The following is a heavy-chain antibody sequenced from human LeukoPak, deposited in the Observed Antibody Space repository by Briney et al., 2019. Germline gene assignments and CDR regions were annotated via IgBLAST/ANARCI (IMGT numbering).Heavy chain of an antibody. Sequence: GGSLRLSCAATGFTFSGYVMNWVRQAPGKGLEWVSSISSSSSYIYYADSVKGRFTISRDNAKNSLYLQMNSLRAEDTAVYYCAREYGYTRHFDYWGQGTLVTVSS. V-gene: IGHV3-21*01. CDR2: ISSSSSYI. D-gene: IGHD5-24*01. J-gene: IGHJ4*02. CDR3: AREYGYTRHFDY. CDR1: GFTFSGYV.